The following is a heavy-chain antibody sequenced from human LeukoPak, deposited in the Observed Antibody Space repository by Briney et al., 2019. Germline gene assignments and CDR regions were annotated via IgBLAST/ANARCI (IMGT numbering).Heavy chain of an antibody. D-gene: IGHD5-12*01. V-gene: IGHV4-39*01. CDR2: IYYSGST. CDR3: ARRVDIVATIGEYYFDY. CDR1: GFSLSTSGVG. J-gene: IGHJ4*02. Sequence: SGPTLVKPTQTLTLTCTFSGFSLSTSGVGVGWIRQPPGKGLEWIGSIYYSGSTYYNPSLKSRVTISVGTSKNQFSLKLSSVTAADTAVYYCARRVDIVATIGEYYFDYWGQGTLVTVSS.